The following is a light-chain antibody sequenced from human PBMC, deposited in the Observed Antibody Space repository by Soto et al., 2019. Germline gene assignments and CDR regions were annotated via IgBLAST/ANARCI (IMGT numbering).Light chain of an antibody. CDR2: AAS. V-gene: IGKV3-15*01. J-gene: IGKJ1*01. Sequence: EIVLTQSPATLSVSPGERATLSCRASQSVTSNLAWYQQKPGQAPRLLIYAASTRATGIPVRFSGSGSGTEFTLTISSLQSEGFAVYYCQQYNNWPPWTFGQGTKVEI. CDR1: QSVTSN. CDR3: QQYNNWPPWT.